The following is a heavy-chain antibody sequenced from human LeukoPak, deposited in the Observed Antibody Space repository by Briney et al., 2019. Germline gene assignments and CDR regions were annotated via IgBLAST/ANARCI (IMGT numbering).Heavy chain of an antibody. D-gene: IGHD2-21*01. CDR3: AREMDAHPRIVV. CDR2: IFYSGST. CDR1: GGSISSGGYY. J-gene: IGHJ1*01. V-gene: IGHV4-31*11. Sequence: PSETLSLTCAVSGGSISSGGYYWSWIRQHPGEGLEWIGYIFYSGSTYYNPSLKSRVIISVDTSKNQFSLNLNSVTAADTAVYYCAREMDAHPRIVVWGQGTLVTVSS.